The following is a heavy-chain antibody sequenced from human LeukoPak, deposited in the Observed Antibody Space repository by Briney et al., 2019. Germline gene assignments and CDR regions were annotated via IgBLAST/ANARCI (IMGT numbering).Heavy chain of an antibody. CDR1: GYTFTGYY. CDR3: ARGMTTGTASPIDY. D-gene: IGHD1-1*01. J-gene: IGHJ4*02. V-gene: IGHV1-2*02. Sequence: ASVKVSCKASGYTFTGYYMHWVRQAPGQGLEWMGWINPNSGGTNYAQKFQGRVTMTRDTSISTAYMELSRLRSDNTAVYYCARGMTTGTASPIDYWGQGTLVTVSS. CDR2: INPNSGGT.